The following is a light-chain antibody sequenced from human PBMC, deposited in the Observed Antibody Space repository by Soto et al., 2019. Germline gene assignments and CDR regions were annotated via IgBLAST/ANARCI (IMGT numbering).Light chain of an antibody. J-gene: IGLJ2*01. Sequence: QSALTQPPSVSAAPGQKVTISCSGSSSNIGNNYVSWYQQLPGTAPRLLIYENNKRPSGIPDRFSGSKSGTSATLGITGLQTEDEADYYCGTWDSSLSALVFGGGTKVTVL. V-gene: IGLV1-51*02. CDR1: SSNIGNNY. CDR2: ENN. CDR3: GTWDSSLSALV.